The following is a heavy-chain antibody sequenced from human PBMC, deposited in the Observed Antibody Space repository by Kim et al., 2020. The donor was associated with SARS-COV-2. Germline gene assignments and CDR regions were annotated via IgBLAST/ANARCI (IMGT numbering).Heavy chain of an antibody. V-gene: IGHV3-23*03. J-gene: IGHJ4*02. D-gene: IGHD3-10*01. Sequence: DSVKGRVTSSRDNSKNTLYLKMNSQRAEDTAVYYCARNPPAMVRGVVDYWGQGTLVTVSS. CDR3: ARNPPAMVRGVVDY.